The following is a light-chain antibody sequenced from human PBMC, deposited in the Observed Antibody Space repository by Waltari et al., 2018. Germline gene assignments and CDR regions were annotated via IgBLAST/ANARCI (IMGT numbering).Light chain of an antibody. CDR3: QHFYSYPSG. Sequence: AIQLTQSPSSLSASVGDRVTMTCRASQAISRSVAWFQQKPGKVPNLLIFEASDLEDGVPSRFSGSGGGTRFTLTIISLQPEDFATYYCQHFYSYPSGFGQGTRLEIK. V-gene: IGKV1-13*02. CDR1: QAISRS. J-gene: IGKJ5*01. CDR2: EAS.